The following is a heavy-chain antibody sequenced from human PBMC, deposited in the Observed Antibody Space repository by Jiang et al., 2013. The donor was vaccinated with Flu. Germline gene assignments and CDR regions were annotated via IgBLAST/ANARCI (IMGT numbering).Heavy chain of an antibody. Sequence: AEVKKPGASVKVSCKASGYTFTSYDINWVRQATGQGLEWMGWMNPNSGNTGYAQKFQGRVTMTRNTSISTAYMELSSLRSEDTAVYYCARARTYYDFWSGYSPFGYWGQGTLVTVSS. V-gene: IGHV1-8*01. CDR1: GYTFTSYD. CDR2: MNPNSGNT. J-gene: IGHJ4*02. CDR3: ARARTYYDFWSGYSPFGY. D-gene: IGHD3-3*01.